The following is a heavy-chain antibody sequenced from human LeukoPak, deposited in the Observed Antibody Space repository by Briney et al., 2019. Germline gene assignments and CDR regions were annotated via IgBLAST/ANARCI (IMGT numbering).Heavy chain of an antibody. J-gene: IGHJ2*01. CDR1: GGSISNSY. CDR3: ARGEYHDFWSGREYWYFDL. Sequence: SETLSLTCTVSGGSISNSYCIWIRQPPGKGLEWIGYIHYSGGTNYNPSFKSRVTISVDTSKNQFSLKMSSVTAADTAVYYCARGEYHDFWSGREYWYFDLWGRGTLVTVSS. CDR2: IHYSGGT. V-gene: IGHV4-59*01. D-gene: IGHD3-3*01.